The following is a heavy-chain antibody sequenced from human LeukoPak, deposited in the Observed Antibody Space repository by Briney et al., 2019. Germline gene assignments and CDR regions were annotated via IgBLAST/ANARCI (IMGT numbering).Heavy chain of an antibody. CDR3: AREEYPYYDFWSGYYIY. V-gene: IGHV3-33*01. CDR1: GFTFSSYG. Sequence: GGSLRLSCAASGFTFSSYGMHWVRQAPGKGLEWVAVIWYDGSNKYYADSVKGRFTISRDNSKNTLYLQMNSLRAEDTAVYYCAREEYPYYDFWSGYYIYWGQGTLVTVSS. D-gene: IGHD3-3*01. J-gene: IGHJ4*02. CDR2: IWYDGSNK.